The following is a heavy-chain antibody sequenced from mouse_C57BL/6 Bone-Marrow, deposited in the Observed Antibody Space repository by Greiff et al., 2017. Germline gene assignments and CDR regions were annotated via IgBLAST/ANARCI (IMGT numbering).Heavy chain of an antibody. CDR3: GIVYYSNYLYWYCDV. V-gene: IGHV1-74*01. CDR1: GYTFTSYW. Sequence: VQLQQPGAELVKPGASVKVSCKASGYTFTSYWMHWVKQRPGQGLEWIGRIHPSDSDSTYNQKFKGKGTLTVDKSSSTAYMQLSSLTSEDSAVYCGGIVYYSNYLYWYCDVWGTGTTVTVSS. D-gene: IGHD2-5*01. CDR2: IHPSDSDS. J-gene: IGHJ1*03.